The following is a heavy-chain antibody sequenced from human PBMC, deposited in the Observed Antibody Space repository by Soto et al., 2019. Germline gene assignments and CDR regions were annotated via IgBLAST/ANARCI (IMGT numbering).Heavy chain of an antibody. CDR1: GFTFSNYA. D-gene: IGHD3-16*01. CDR3: AKSYFVWSSEQPYYFDY. V-gene: IGHV3-23*01. J-gene: IGHJ4*02. Sequence: EVQLLDSGGGLVQPGGSLRLSCAASGFTFSNYAMTWVRQGPGKGLEWVSGISGSGGRSYYEDSVKGRFTISRDNSKSTLYLQMNNLRAEDTAVYYCAKSYFVWSSEQPYYFDYWGQGTLVTVSS. CDR2: ISGSGGRS.